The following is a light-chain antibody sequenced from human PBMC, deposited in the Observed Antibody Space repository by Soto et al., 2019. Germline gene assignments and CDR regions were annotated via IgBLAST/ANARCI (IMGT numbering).Light chain of an antibody. J-gene: IGKJ2*01. Sequence: DIVMTQSPDSLAVSLGERASINCKSSQSILYSSNNKNYLAWYQQKAGQPPKLLILWASTRESGVPDRFSGSGSATNFALTISSLQAEDVAVYYCQQYYQTLPFTFGQGTKLEIK. CDR1: QSILYSSNNKNY. CDR3: QQYYQTLPFT. CDR2: WAS. V-gene: IGKV4-1*01.